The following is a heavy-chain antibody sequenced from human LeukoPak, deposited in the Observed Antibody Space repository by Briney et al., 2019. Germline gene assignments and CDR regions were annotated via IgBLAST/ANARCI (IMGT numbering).Heavy chain of an antibody. CDR3: ASWGNGMDV. J-gene: IGHJ6*04. D-gene: IGHD3-16*01. CDR1: GFTFSDYY. CDR2: ISSSSSYT. Sequence: PGGSLRLSCAASGFTFSDYYMSRIRQAPGEGLEWVSYISSSSSYTNYADSVKGRFTISRDNAKNSLYLQMNSLRAEDTAVYYCASWGNGMDVWGKGTTVTVSS. V-gene: IGHV3-11*06.